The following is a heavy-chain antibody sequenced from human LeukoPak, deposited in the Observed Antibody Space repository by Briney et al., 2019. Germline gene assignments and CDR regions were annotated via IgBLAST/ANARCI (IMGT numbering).Heavy chain of an antibody. CDR3: ARGYCSGGSCYHN. CDR2: ISSTGSAI. V-gene: IGHV3-48*01. J-gene: IGHJ4*02. Sequence: GGSLRLSCAASGFTFSSFSMNWVRQAPGKGLEWVSYISSTGSAIYYADSVKGRFTISRDNAKNSLYLQMNSLRAEDTAVYYCARGYCSGGSCYHNWGQGTLVTVSS. D-gene: IGHD2-15*01. CDR1: GFTFSSFS.